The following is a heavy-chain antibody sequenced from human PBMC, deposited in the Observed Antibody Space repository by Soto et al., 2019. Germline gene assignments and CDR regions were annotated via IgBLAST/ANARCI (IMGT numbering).Heavy chain of an antibody. CDR1: GFTFSSYG. CDR3: AKRRNVLRFLEWSSGMEV. V-gene: IGHV3-30*18. CDR2: ISYDESNK. J-gene: IGHJ6*02. Sequence: SLRLSCAASGFTFSSYGMHWVRQAPGKGLEWVAFISYDESNKYYADSVKGRFTISRDNSRTTLYLQMNSLRAEDTAVYFCAKRRNVLRFLEWSSGMEVWDHGTTVTVSS. D-gene: IGHD3-3*01.